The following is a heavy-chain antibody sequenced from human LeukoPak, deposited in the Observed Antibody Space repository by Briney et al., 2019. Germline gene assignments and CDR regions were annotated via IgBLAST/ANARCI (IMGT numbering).Heavy chain of an antibody. CDR3: AREFLGRRGLVVVVAATRYNWFDP. D-gene: IGHD2-15*01. V-gene: IGHV4-39*07. Sequence: PSETLSLTCTVSGGSISSSSYYWGWIRQPPGKGLEWIGSIYYSGSTYYNPSLKSRVTISVDTSKNQFSLKLSSVTAADTAVYYCAREFLGRRGLVVVVAATRYNWFDPWGQGTLVTVSS. CDR1: GGSISSSSYY. J-gene: IGHJ5*02. CDR2: IYYSGST.